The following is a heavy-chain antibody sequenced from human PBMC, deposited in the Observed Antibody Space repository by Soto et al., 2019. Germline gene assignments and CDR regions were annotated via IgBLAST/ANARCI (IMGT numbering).Heavy chain of an antibody. D-gene: IGHD3-10*01. V-gene: IGHV1-18*01. J-gene: IGHJ5*02. CDR2: ISAYNGNT. CDR1: GYTFTSYG. Sequence: EASVKVSCKASGYTFTSYGISWVRQAPGQGLEWMGWISAYNGNTNYAQKLQGRVTMTTDTSTSTAYMELRSLRSDDTAVYYCARVVDYYGSGSNWFDPWGQGTLVTVS. CDR3: ARVVDYYGSGSNWFDP.